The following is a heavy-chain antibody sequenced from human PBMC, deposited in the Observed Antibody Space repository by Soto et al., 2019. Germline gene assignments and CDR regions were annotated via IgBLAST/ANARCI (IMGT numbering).Heavy chain of an antibody. V-gene: IGHV3-30*18. J-gene: IGHJ4*02. CDR1: GFTFSSYG. D-gene: IGHD3-22*01. Sequence: ESGGGVVQPGRSLRLSCAASGFTFSSYGMHWVRQAPGKGLEWVAIISYDGSNKYYADSVKGRFTISRDNSKNTVYLQMNSLRAEDTAVYYCAKDTRYYYDSSAYYSRFDYWGQGTLVTVSS. CDR2: ISYDGSNK. CDR3: AKDTRYYYDSSAYYSRFDY.